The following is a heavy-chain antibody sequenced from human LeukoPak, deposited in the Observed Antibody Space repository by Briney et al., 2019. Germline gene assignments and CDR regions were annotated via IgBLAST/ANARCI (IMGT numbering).Heavy chain of an antibody. Sequence: ASVKVSCKASGYTFTGYYMHWVRQAPGQGLEWMGWINPNSGGTNYAQKLQGRVTMTTDTSTSTAYMELRSLRSDDTAVYYCARGSSGWYTRPWDYWGQGTLVTVSS. CDR1: GYTFTGYY. J-gene: IGHJ4*02. CDR2: INPNSGGT. D-gene: IGHD6-19*01. CDR3: ARGSSGWYTRPWDY. V-gene: IGHV1-2*02.